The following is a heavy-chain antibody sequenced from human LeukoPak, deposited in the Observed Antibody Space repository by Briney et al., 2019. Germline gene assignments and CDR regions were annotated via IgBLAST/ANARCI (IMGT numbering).Heavy chain of an antibody. J-gene: IGHJ4*02. D-gene: IGHD6-13*01. Sequence: SETLSLTCTVSGGSISRYYWSWIRQPPGKGLEWSGYIYYSGSTNYNPSLKSRVTISVDTSKNQFSLKLSSVTAADTAVYYCASSSWYGRVDYWGQGTLVTVSS. CDR1: GGSISRYY. CDR3: ASSSWYGRVDY. CDR2: IYYSGST. V-gene: IGHV4-59*01.